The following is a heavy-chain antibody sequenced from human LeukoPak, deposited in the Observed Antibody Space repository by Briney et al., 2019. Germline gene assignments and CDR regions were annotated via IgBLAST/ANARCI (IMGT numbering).Heavy chain of an antibody. J-gene: IGHJ4*02. CDR3: ARDRGYDSSGYYYILWFDY. CDR2: INPSGGST. Sequence: GASVKVSCKASGYTFTSYYMHWVRQAPGQGLEWMGIINPSGGSTSYAQKFQGRVTITADESTSTAYMELSSLRSEDTAVYYCARDRGYDSSGYYYILWFDYWGQGTLVTVSS. CDR1: GYTFTSYY. D-gene: IGHD3-22*01. V-gene: IGHV1-46*01.